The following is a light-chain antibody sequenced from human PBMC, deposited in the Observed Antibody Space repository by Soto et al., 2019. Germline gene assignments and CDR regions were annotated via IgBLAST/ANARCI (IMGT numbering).Light chain of an antibody. Sequence: EIVLTQSPGTLSLSPRERATLSCRASQSVSSSYLAWYQQRPGQAPRLLIYVASNRATGIPDTFNGSGSGTDFPLTISRLEPEDFAVEYCQQYGSSPSWSVGQGTKVEIK. CDR1: QSVSSSY. V-gene: IGKV3-20*01. J-gene: IGKJ1*01. CDR3: QQYGSSPSWS. CDR2: VAS.